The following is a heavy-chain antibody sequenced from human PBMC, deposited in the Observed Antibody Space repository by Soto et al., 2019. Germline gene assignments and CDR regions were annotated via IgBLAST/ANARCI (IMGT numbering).Heavy chain of an antibody. CDR1: GFTFSSYW. D-gene: IGHD3-22*01. J-gene: IGHJ6*02. CDR2: INSDGSST. Sequence: GGSLRLSCAASGFTFSSYWMHWVRQAPGKGLVWVSRINSDGSSTSYADSVKGRFTISRDNAKNTLYLQMNSLRAEDTAVYYCARDLGGTGWLLLRIHYYGMDVWGQGTTVTVSS. CDR3: ARDLGGTGWLLLRIHYYGMDV. V-gene: IGHV3-74*01.